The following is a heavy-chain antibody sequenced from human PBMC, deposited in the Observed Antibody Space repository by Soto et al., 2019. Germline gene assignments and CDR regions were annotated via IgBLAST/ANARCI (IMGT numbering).Heavy chain of an antibody. V-gene: IGHV1-18*01. CDR1: GYTLTSYG. Sequence: QVQLVQSGVEMKEPGASVKVSCKASGYTLTSYGISWVRQAPGQGLEWIGWISAYNGDTNYAQKLQDRVTMTTDTSTNTAYMELRSLRFDDTAVYYCARAPRTIGTASSLVYWGQGTLVTVSS. J-gene: IGHJ4*02. CDR3: ARAPRTIGTASSLVY. CDR2: ISAYNGDT. D-gene: IGHD5-18*01.